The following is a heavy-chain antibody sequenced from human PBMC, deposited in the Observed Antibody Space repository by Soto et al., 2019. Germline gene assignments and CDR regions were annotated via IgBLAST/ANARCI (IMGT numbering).Heavy chain of an antibody. CDR2: IIPIFGTA. V-gene: IGHV1-69*13. J-gene: IGHJ5*02. CDR3: ASETHSSSWPNWFDP. Sequence: SVKVSCKASGGTFSSYATSWVRQAPGQGLEWMGGIIPIFGTANYAQKFQGRVTITADESTSTAYMELSSLRSEDTAVYYCASETHSSSWPNWFDPWGQGTLVTVSS. D-gene: IGHD6-13*01. CDR1: GGTFSSYA.